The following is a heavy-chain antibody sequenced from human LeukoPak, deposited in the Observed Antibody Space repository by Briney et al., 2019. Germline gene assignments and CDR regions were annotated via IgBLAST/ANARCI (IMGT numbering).Heavy chain of an antibody. Sequence: GGSLRLSCAASGFTFSSYSMNWVRQAPGRGLEWVSSISSSSSYIYYADSVKGRLTISRDNAKNSLYLQMNSLRAEDTAVYYCARDSMVRGVITNIDWFDPWGQGTLVTVSS. V-gene: IGHV3-21*01. CDR2: ISSSSSYI. CDR1: GFTFSSYS. CDR3: ARDSMVRGVITNIDWFDP. D-gene: IGHD3-10*01. J-gene: IGHJ5*02.